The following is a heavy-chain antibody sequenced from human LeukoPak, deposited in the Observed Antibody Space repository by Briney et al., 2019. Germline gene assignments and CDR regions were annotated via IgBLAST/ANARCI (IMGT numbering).Heavy chain of an antibody. CDR2: IFYSGKT. CDR1: NGSMTSDSYY. D-gene: IGHD2-2*03. J-gene: IGHJ5*02. CDR3: ARLWIVATWFDA. Sequence: SETLSLTCTVSNGSMTSDSYYWARVRQPPGMGLEGIVTIFYSGKTYYSASLKSRVTVSLDTSKKNFSLRLSSVTAADTAVYYCARLWIVATWFDAWGQGALVTVSS. V-gene: IGHV4-39*02.